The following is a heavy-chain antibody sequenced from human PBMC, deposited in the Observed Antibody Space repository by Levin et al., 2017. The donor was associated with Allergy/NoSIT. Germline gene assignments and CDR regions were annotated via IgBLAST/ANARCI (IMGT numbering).Heavy chain of an antibody. Sequence: GESLKISCKASGYSFLNYGINWVRQAPGQGLEWMGWISAKSGSTHSAPGLQGRVTLTTDTSTTTAYMELRSLRANDTAVYYCAREQTMWDYYGMDVWGQGTTVTVSS. CDR1: GYSFLNYG. CDR3: AREQTMWDYYGMDV. D-gene: IGHD3-10*02. V-gene: IGHV1-18*01. J-gene: IGHJ6*02. CDR2: ISAKSGST.